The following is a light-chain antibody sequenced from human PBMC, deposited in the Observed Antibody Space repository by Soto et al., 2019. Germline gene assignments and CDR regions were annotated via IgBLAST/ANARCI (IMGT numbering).Light chain of an antibody. Sequence: IQLTQSPSFLSASVGGRVTITCRASQAISSHLAWYQQKPGKAPNLLIYGASTLQSGVPSRFSGSGSGTQFTLTISSLQPEDFATYYCQQLNSYPLTFGPGTKVDIK. CDR1: QAISSH. J-gene: IGKJ3*01. V-gene: IGKV1-9*01. CDR3: QQLNSYPLT. CDR2: GAS.